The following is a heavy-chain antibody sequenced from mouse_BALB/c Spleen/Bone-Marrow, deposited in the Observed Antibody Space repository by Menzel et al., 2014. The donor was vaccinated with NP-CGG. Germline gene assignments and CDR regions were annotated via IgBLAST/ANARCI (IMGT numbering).Heavy chain of an antibody. V-gene: IGHV1-52*01. CDR3: ARWDHFHWFFDV. J-gene: IGHJ1*01. D-gene: IGHD1-2*01. Sequence: VQLQESGAELVRPGASVQLSCKASGYTFTSYWMSWVKQRPVQGLEWIGRIDPYDSETDYNQKFKDKAILTVDKSSSTAYMQLSSLTSEDSAVYYCARWDHFHWFFDVWGAGTTVTVSS. CDR2: IDPYDSET. CDR1: GYTFTSYW.